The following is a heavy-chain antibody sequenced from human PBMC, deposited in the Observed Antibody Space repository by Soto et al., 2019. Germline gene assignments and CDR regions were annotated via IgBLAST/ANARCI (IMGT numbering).Heavy chain of an antibody. D-gene: IGHD2-2*01. Sequence: QVQLVQSGAEVKKPGSSVKVSCKASGGTFSSYTISWVRQAPGQGLEWMGRIIPILGIANYEQKFQGRVTITADKSTSTAYMELSSLRSEETGGYYCASVCSSTTCGNYGMDVWGQGTTVTVSS. J-gene: IGHJ6*02. CDR2: IIPILGIA. CDR1: GGTFSSYT. V-gene: IGHV1-69*02. CDR3: ASVCSSTTCGNYGMDV.